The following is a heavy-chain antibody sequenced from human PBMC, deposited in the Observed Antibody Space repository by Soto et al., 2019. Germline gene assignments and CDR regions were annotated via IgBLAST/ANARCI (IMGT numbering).Heavy chain of an antibody. CDR2: IYWDDDK. Sequence: QITLKESGPTLVKPTQTLTLTCTFSGFSLSTSGVGVGWIRQPPGKALAWLALIYWDDDKRYSPSLKSRLTITKDTSKNQVVLTMTNMDPVDTATYYCAHAKDPSAPKGTIDDYYGSAHYYYYMDVWGKGTTVTVSS. CDR1: GFSLSTSGVG. J-gene: IGHJ6*03. V-gene: IGHV2-5*02. D-gene: IGHD3-10*01. CDR3: AHAKDPSAPKGTIDDYYGSAHYYYYMDV.